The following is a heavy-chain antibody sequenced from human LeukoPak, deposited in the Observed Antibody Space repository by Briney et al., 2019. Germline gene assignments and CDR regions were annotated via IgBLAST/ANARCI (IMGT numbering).Heavy chain of an antibody. J-gene: IGHJ5*02. Sequence: ASVTVSCTASGYTFTSYYIHWVRQAPGQGLEWMGIINPSGGSTGYAQKFQGRVTLTRDTSTSTVYMELSSLRSEDMAVYYCARGLPNDYYDTSGYYLGPWGQGTLVTVSS. V-gene: IGHV1-46*01. D-gene: IGHD3-22*01. CDR2: INPSGGST. CDR3: ARGLPNDYYDTSGYYLGP. CDR1: GYTFTSYY.